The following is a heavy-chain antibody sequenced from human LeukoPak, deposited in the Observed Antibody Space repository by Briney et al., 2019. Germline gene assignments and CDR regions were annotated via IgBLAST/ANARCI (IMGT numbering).Heavy chain of an antibody. J-gene: IGHJ4*02. Sequence: GGSLRLSCAVSGFNFNFYSLAWVRQAPGGGLEWLAYIPASGSTTISAASVKGTFTISRDNAKNSLYLQMTSLKADDTAVYYCARAKDYTSSYSFDYWGQGILVTVSS. CDR3: ARAKDYTSSYSFDY. CDR1: GFNFNFYS. V-gene: IGHV3-48*04. D-gene: IGHD3-10*01. CDR2: IPASGSTT.